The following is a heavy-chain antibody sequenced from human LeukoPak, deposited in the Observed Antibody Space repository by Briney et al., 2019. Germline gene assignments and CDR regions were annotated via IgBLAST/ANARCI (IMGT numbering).Heavy chain of an antibody. Sequence: ASVKVSCKASGYTFTNYDINWVRQATGQGLEWMGWMNPNSGTTGYAQKFLGRVTITRNTSISTTYMELSSLRSEDTAVYYCARDGAYYYDSSGYHHAFDIWGQGTMVTVSS. J-gene: IGHJ3*02. D-gene: IGHD3-22*01. CDR1: GYTFTNYD. V-gene: IGHV1-8*03. CDR2: MNPNSGTT. CDR3: ARDGAYYYDSSGYHHAFDI.